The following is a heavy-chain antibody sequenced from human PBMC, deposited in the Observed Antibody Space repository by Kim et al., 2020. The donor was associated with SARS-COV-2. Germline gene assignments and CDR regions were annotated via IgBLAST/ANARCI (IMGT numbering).Heavy chain of an antibody. Sequence: SGPTLVNPTQTLTLTCSFSGFFLSTSGVGVGWIRQPPGKTLECLALIYWNGDKRYKPSLKDRLTITSDTSKNQVVLRMTNMDPVDTATYYCVHRLLWYDYFDDWGQGILVTVSS. CDR2: IYWNGDK. J-gene: IGHJ4*01. CDR3: VHRLLWYDYFDD. D-gene: IGHD6-13*01. CDR1: GFFLSTSGVG. V-gene: IGHV2-5*01.